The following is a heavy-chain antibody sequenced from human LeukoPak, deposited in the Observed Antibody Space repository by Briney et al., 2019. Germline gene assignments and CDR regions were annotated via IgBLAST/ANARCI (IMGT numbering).Heavy chain of an antibody. D-gene: IGHD6-13*01. Sequence: ASVTVSFTASGYTFTIYGISWVRQAPGQGLEWMGWISAYNGNTNYAQKLQGRGTMTTDTSTSTAYMELRSLRSEDTAVYYCARGGLAAAGKGGFDPWGQGTLVTVSS. CDR3: ARGGLAAAGKGGFDP. CDR2: ISAYNGNT. J-gene: IGHJ5*02. CDR1: GYTFTIYG. V-gene: IGHV1-18*01.